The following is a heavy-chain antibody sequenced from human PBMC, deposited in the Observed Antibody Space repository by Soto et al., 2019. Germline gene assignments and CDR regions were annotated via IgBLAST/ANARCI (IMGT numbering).Heavy chain of an antibody. CDR3: ARAREPEYSSAIVFDI. Sequence: GGSLRLSCAASGLTVSSSYMSWVRQAPGKGLQWGSVIYSAGSTYYANAVTGRFTISRDISTNMVYLQMSRLTDEDTAVYYCARAREPEYSSAIVFDIWGQGALVTVSS. J-gene: IGHJ4*02. D-gene: IGHD5-18*01. V-gene: IGHV3-53*01. CDR1: GLTVSSSY. CDR2: IYSAGST.